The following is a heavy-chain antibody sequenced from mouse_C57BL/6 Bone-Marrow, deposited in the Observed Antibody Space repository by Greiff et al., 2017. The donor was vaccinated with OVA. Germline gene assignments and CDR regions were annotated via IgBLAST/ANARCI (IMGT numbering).Heavy chain of an antibody. J-gene: IGHJ2*01. V-gene: IGHV5-4*01. CDR3: AREGYDYDRGFDY. Sequence: EVKLEESGGGLVNPGRSLKLSCAASGFTFSSYAMSWVRQTPEKRLEWVATISDGGSYTYYPDNVKGRFTISRDNAKNNLYLQMSHLKSEDTAMYYCAREGYDYDRGFDYWGQGTTLTVSS. CDR2: ISDGGSYT. D-gene: IGHD2-4*01. CDR1: GFTFSSYA.